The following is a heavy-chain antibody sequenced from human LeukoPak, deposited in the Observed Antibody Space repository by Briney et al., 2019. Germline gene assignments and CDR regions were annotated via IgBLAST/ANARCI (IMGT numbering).Heavy chain of an antibody. J-gene: IGHJ4*02. CDR1: GFTFSNYA. D-gene: IGHD6-6*01. V-gene: IGHV3-23*01. CDR3: AKIGDQGHCLYSSSSGSCPYDY. Sequence: GGSLRLSCAASGFTFSNYAMSWVRQAPGKGREGVSVISHRAHITYYADSVRGRFTISRDNSKDTLYLQMNSLRAEDTAVYFCAKIGDQGHCLYSSSSGSCPYDYWGQGTLVTVSS. CDR2: ISHRAHIT.